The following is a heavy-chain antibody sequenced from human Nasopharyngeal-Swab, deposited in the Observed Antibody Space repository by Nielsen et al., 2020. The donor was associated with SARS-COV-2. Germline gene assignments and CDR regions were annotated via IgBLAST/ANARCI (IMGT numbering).Heavy chain of an antibody. Sequence: GESLKISCAASGFTFSDYYMSWIRQAPGKGLEWVSYISSSGSTIYYADSVKGRFTISRDNAKSSLYLQMNSLRAEDTAVYYCARDDYDFWSGKASYGMDVWGQGTTVTVSS. J-gene: IGHJ6*02. CDR1: GFTFSDYY. D-gene: IGHD3-3*01. CDR3: ARDDYDFWSGKASYGMDV. V-gene: IGHV3-11*01. CDR2: ISSSGSTI.